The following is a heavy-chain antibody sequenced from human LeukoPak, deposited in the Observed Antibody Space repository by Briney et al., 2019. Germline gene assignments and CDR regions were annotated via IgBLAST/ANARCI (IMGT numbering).Heavy chain of an antibody. V-gene: IGHV1-2*02. D-gene: IGHD6-13*01. CDR1: GYTFTGYY. CDR2: INPNSGGT. Sequence: ASVKVSCKASGYTFTGYYMHWVRQAPGQGLEWMGWINPNSGGTNYAQKLQGRVTMTTDTSTSTAYMELRSLRSDDTAVYYCARDLGSSSWYVPSAFDIWGQGTMVTVSS. J-gene: IGHJ3*02. CDR3: ARDLGSSSWYVPSAFDI.